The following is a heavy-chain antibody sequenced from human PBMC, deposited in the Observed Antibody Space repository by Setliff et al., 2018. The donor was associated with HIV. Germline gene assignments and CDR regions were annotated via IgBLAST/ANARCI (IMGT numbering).Heavy chain of an antibody. J-gene: IGHJ6*03. CDR2: ISWDGGST. Sequence: GGSLRLSCAASGFTFDDYTMHWVRQAPGKGLERVSLISWDGGSTYYADSVKGRFTISRDNSKNSLYLQMNSLRSEDTALYYCAKDITRGDYFMDVWGNGTTVTVSS. D-gene: IGHD2-2*01. V-gene: IGHV3-43*01. CDR1: GFTFDDYT. CDR3: AKDITRGDYFMDV.